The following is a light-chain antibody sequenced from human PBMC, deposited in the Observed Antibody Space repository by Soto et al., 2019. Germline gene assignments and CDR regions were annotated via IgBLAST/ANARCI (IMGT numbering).Light chain of an antibody. CDR2: EVS. CDR3: CSYAGSSTCPSL. Sequence: QSALTQPASGSGSPGQSITICCTGTSSDVGSYNLVSWYQQHPGKAPKLMIYEVSKRPSGVSNRFSGSKSGNTASLTIFGLQAEDEAEYYCCSYAGSSTCPSLFGTGPKVTVL. CDR1: SSDVGSYNL. J-gene: IGLJ1*01. V-gene: IGLV2-23*02.